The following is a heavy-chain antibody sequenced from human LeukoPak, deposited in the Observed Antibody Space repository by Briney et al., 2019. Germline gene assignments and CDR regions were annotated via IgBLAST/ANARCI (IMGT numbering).Heavy chain of an antibody. J-gene: IGHJ4*02. CDR3: AKDLVGYCSGGSCYSDY. Sequence: GGSLRLSCAASGFTFSSYGMSWVRQAPGKGLEWVSAISGSGGSTYYADSVKGRFTISRDNSKNTLYLQMNSLRAEDTAVYYCAKDLVGYCSGGSCYSDYWGQGTLVTVSS. V-gene: IGHV3-23*01. CDR1: GFTFSSYG. CDR2: ISGSGGST. D-gene: IGHD2-15*01.